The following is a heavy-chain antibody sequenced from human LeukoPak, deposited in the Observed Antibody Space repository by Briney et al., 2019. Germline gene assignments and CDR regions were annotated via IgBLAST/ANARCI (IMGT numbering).Heavy chain of an antibody. D-gene: IGHD2-8*02. CDR3: ARGTGGVNYEYSMDV. CDR1: GGSISSGGYS. J-gene: IGHJ6*04. CDR2: IYHSGST. Sequence: SDPLSLTCAVSGGSISSGGYSWRWIRQPPGKGLEWIGYIYHSGSTYYHPSLKSQVTIHVDRSNHPFSMNLSPVTAADTGVYYCARGTGGVNYEYSMDVWGEGTTVTVSS. V-gene: IGHV4-30-2*01.